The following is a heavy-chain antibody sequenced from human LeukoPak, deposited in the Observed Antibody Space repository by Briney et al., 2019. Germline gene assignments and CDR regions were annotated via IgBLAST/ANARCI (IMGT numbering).Heavy chain of an antibody. V-gene: IGHV3-7*01. J-gene: IGHJ1*01. CDR1: GFSFSNYN. CDR3: ARDLMGAAHYFQH. CDR2: IKQDGSEK. Sequence: GGSLRLSCAASGFSFSNYNIHWVRQAPGKGLEWVANIKQDGSEKYYVDSVKSRFTISRDNAKNSLYLQMNSLRAEDTAVYYCARDLMGAAHYFQHWGQGTLVTVSS. D-gene: IGHD2-15*01.